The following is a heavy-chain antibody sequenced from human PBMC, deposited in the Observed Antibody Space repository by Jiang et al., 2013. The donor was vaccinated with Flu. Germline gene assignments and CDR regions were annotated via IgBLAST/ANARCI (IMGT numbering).Heavy chain of an antibody. CDR2: SSAYNGNT. J-gene: IGHJ5*02. V-gene: IGHV1-18*01. D-gene: IGHD3-3*01. CDR1: GHTFTSYG. CDR3: ARSQARYGFWSDSPEYNWFDP. Sequence: SGAEVKKPGASVKVSCEASGHTFTSYGISWVRQAPGQGLEWMGWSSAYNGNTNYAQKLQGRVTMTTDTSTSTAYMELRSLRSDDTAVYYCARSQARYGFWSDSPEYNWFDPWGQGTLVTVSS.